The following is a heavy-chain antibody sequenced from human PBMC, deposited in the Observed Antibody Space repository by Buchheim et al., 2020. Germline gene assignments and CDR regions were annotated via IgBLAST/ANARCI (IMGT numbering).Heavy chain of an antibody. V-gene: IGHV1-69*12. CDR1: GGTFSSYA. CDR3: ARAEAYCGGDCSRNNYYYYGMDV. J-gene: IGHJ6*02. CDR2: IIPIFGTA. D-gene: IGHD2-21*02. Sequence: QVQLVQSGAEVKKPGSSVKVSCKASGGTFSSYAISWVRQAPGQGLEWMGGIIPIFGTANYAQKFQGRVTINADESTSTAYMELSSLRSEDTAVYYCARAEAYCGGDCSRNNYYYYGMDVWGQGTT.